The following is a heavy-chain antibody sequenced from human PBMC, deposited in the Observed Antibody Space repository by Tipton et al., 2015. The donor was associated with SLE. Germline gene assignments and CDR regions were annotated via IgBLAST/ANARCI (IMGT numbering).Heavy chain of an antibody. Sequence: SPSFQGHVTISADKSISTAYLQWSSLKASDTAMYYCARHHLGVVTHFDYWGQGTLVTVSS. CDR3: ARHHLGVVTHFDY. V-gene: IGHV5-51*01. J-gene: IGHJ4*02. D-gene: IGHD3-3*01.